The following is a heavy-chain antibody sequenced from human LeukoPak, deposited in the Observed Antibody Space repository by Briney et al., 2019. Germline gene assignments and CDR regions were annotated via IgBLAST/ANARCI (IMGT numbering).Heavy chain of an antibody. CDR2: ISSSSSYI. J-gene: IGHJ4*02. Sequence: GGSLRLSCAASGFTFSSYSMNWVRQAPGKGLEWVSSISSSSSYIYYADSVKGRFTISRDNAKNSLYLQMNSLRAEDTAVYYCANQYYDILTGYSTPYFDYWGQGTLVTVSS. V-gene: IGHV3-21*01. D-gene: IGHD3-9*01. CDR3: ANQYYDILTGYSTPYFDY. CDR1: GFTFSSYS.